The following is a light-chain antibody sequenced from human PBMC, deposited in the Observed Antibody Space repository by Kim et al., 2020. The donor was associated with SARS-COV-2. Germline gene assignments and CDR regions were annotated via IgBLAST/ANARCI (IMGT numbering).Light chain of an antibody. Sequence: SPGERATPSCRASQSVSSNLAWYQQKPGQAPRLLIHGASTRATGIPARFSGSGSGTEFTLTISSLQSEDFAVYYCQQYNNWPPDTFGQGTRLEIK. CDR2: GAS. CDR3: QQYNNWPPDT. V-gene: IGKV3-15*01. CDR1: QSVSSN. J-gene: IGKJ5*01.